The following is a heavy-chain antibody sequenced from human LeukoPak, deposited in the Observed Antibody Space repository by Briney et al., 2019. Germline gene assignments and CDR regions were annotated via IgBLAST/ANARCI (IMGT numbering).Heavy chain of an antibody. CDR3: ASDPAP. CDR2: ISAYNGNT. V-gene: IGHV1-18*01. CDR1: ASTFTVSG. Sequence: ASVKVSCKAAASTFTVSGAWWIRLAPGQGLEWMGWISAYNGNTNYAQKLQGRVTMTTDTSTSPAYMELRRPRSDDTSVYYSASDPAPWGQGTLVTVSS. J-gene: IGHJ5*02.